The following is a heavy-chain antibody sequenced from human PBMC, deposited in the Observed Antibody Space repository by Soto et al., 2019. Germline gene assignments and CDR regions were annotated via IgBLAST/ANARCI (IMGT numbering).Heavy chain of an antibody. V-gene: IGHV3-33*01. CDR1: GFTFSSYG. Sequence: QVQLVESGGGVVQPGRSLRLSCAASGFTFSSYGMHWVRQAPGKGLEWVAVTWYDGSNKYYADSVKGRFTISRDNSKNTLYLQMNSLRAEDTAVYYCARRAEYYDSSENAFDIWGKGTMVTVSA. CDR3: ARRAEYYDSSENAFDI. CDR2: TWYDGSNK. J-gene: IGHJ3*02. D-gene: IGHD3-22*01.